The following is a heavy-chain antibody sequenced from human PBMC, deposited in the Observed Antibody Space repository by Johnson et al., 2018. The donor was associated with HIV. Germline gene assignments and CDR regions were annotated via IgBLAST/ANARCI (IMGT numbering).Heavy chain of an antibody. CDR2: IYSGGST. D-gene: IGHD1-26*01. CDR3: ARDSERGFDI. CDR1: GFTFSSYA. V-gene: IGHV3-NL1*01. J-gene: IGHJ3*02. Sequence: QVQLVESGGGVVQPGRSLRLSCAASGFTFSSYAMHWVRQAPGKGLEWVSVIYSGGSTYYADSVKGRFTISRDNSKNTLYLQMNSLRAEDTAVYYCARDSERGFDIWGQGTMVTVSS.